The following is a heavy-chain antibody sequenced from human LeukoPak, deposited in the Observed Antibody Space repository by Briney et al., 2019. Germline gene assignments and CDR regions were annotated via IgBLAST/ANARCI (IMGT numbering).Heavy chain of an antibody. J-gene: IGHJ5*02. CDR1: GGSISSYY. V-gene: IGHV4-59*08. CDR2: IYYSGST. Sequence: PSETLSLTCTVSGGSISSYYWSWIRQPPGKGLEWIGYIYYSGSTNYNPSLKSRVTISVDTSKNQFSLKLSSVTAADTAVYYCARHIAVAGTHWFDPWGQGTLVTVSS. D-gene: IGHD6-19*01. CDR3: ARHIAVAGTHWFDP.